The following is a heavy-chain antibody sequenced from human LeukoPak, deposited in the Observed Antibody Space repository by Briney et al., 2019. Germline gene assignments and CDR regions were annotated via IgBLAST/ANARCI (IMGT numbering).Heavy chain of an antibody. CDR3: AKERNSKGYFDY. CDR2: ISGSGGST. D-gene: IGHD1-14*01. V-gene: IGHV3-23*01. J-gene: IGHJ4*02. Sequence: GGSLRLSCAASGCTFSTYAVSWVRQAPGKGLEWVSAISGSGGSTYYADSVKGRFTISRDNSKNTLYLQMNSLRAEDTAVYYCAKERNSKGYFDYWGQGTLVTVSS. CDR1: GCTFSTYA.